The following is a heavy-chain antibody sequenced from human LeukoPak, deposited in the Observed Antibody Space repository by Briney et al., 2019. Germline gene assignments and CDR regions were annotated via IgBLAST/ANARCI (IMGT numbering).Heavy chain of an antibody. CDR2: ISYDGSNK. J-gene: IGHJ4*02. Sequence: GGPLRLSCAASGFTFSSYGMHWVRQAPGKGLEWVAVISYDGSNKYYADSVKGRFTISRDNSKNTLYLQMNSLRAEDTAVYYCAKDGSSGVFDYWGQGTLVTVSS. D-gene: IGHD6-19*01. CDR3: AKDGSSGVFDY. V-gene: IGHV3-30*18. CDR1: GFTFSSYG.